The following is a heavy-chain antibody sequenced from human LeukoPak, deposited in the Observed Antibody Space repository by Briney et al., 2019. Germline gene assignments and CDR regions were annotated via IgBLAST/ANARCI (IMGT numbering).Heavy chain of an antibody. CDR3: AKARSGWYLFDY. V-gene: IGHV3-23*01. Sequence: GGFLRLSCAASGFTFSSYAMSWVRQAPGKGLEWVSAISGSGGSTYYADSVKGRFTISRDNSKNTLYLQMNSLRAEDTAVYYCAKARSGWYLFDYWGQGILVTVSS. CDR2: ISGSGGST. J-gene: IGHJ4*02. D-gene: IGHD6-19*01. CDR1: GFTFSSYA.